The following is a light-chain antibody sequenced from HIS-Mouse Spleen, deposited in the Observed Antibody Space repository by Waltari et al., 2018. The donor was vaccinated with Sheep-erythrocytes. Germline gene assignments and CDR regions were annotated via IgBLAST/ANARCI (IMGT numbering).Light chain of an antibody. Sequence: DIQMTQSPSSLSASVGDRVTIPCQASQEISNHLNWYQQKPGKAPKHLIYDASNWETGVPSRCSGSGSGTDFTFTISSLQPEDIATYYCQQYDNLFTFGHGTKVDIK. CDR2: DAS. J-gene: IGKJ3*01. CDR1: QEISNH. CDR3: QQYDNLFT. V-gene: IGKV1-33*01.